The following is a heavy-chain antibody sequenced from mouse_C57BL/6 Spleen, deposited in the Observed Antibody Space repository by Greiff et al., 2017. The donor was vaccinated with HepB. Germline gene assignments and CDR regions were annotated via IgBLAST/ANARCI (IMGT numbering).Heavy chain of an antibody. D-gene: IGHD1-1*01. Sequence: DVKLVESEGGLVQPGSSMKLSCTASGFTFSDYYMAWVRQVPEKGLEWVANINYDGSSTYYLDSLKSRFIISRDNAKNILYLQMSSLKSEDTATYYCARESHYYGSSYYWYFDVWGTGTTVTVSS. CDR2: INYDGSST. CDR1: GFTFSDYY. V-gene: IGHV5-16*01. J-gene: IGHJ1*03. CDR3: ARESHYYGSSYYWYFDV.